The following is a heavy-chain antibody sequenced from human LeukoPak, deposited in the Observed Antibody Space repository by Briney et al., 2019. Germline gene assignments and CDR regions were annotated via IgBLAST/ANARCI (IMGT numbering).Heavy chain of an antibody. D-gene: IGHD4-17*01. J-gene: IGHJ3*02. CDR2: IPSDGSYT. CDR3: AKDRYGDYGPFDN. CDR1: GFNFNSHG. Sequence: GSLRLSCAASGFNFNSHGMHWVRQAPGKGLEWVALIPSDGSYTYYADSVKGRFTISRDNSKNTLSLQMNSVRPDDTAVYYCAKDRYGDYGPFDNWGQGTMVTVSS. V-gene: IGHV3-30*18.